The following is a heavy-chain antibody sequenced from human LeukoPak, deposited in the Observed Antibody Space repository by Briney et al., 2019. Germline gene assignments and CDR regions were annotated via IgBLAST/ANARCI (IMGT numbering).Heavy chain of an antibody. CDR1: GFTFSSYW. J-gene: IGHJ5*01. CDR3: VRDWDHFDFDS. D-gene: IGHD1-26*01. V-gene: IGHV3-74*01. Sequence: GGSLRLSCAASGFTFSSYWIHWARQAPGKGLVWVSRINPAGNYVNYADSVKGRFTISRDNAKNTVYLQMNRLRAEDTALFYCVRDWDHFDFDSWGQGTLVIVSS. CDR2: INPAGNYV.